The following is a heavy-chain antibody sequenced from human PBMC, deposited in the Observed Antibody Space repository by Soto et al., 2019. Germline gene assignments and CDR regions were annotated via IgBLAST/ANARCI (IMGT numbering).Heavy chain of an antibody. Sequence: SETLSLTCTVSGASISSGGYYWSWIRQHPGKGLEWIGFIYRSGSSYYNPSLKNRITISVDTSKNQFSLKLSSLNAADTAVYYCARTGGDTAYYFDSWGQGAQVTSPQ. CDR3: ARTGGDTAYYFDS. V-gene: IGHV4-31*03. CDR2: IYRSGSS. CDR1: GASISSGGYY. D-gene: IGHD3-16*01. J-gene: IGHJ4*02.